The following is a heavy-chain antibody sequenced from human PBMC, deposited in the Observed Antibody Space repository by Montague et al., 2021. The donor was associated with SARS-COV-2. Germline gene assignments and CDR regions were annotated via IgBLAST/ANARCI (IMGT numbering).Heavy chain of an antibody. V-gene: IGHV3-48*03. D-gene: IGHD2-8*01. CDR2: ISSSGATI. J-gene: IGHJ4*02. CDR3: ATNKYCTLHDCLHGRHYFDH. Sequence: SLRLSCAASGFDFLNFAMAWVRQAPGRGLEWISDISSSGATILYADSLKGRFTISRDNIQKSLHLQMNSLRAEDTAVYYCATNKYCTLHDCLHGRHYFDHWGQGTLVTVPS. CDR1: GFDFLNFA.